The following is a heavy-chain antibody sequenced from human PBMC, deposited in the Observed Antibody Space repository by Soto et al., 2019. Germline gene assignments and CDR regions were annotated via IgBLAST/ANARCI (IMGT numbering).Heavy chain of an antibody. Sequence: PSETLSLTCTVSGGSISSYYWCWIWQPPGKGLEWIGYIYYSGSTNYNPSLKSRVTISVDTSKNQFSLKLSSVTAADTAVYYCARMVDYGSGSYLWHYYYGMDVWGQGTTVT. CDR3: ARMVDYGSGSYLWHYYYGMDV. V-gene: IGHV4-59*01. CDR1: GGSISSYY. CDR2: IYYSGST. D-gene: IGHD3-10*01. J-gene: IGHJ6*02.